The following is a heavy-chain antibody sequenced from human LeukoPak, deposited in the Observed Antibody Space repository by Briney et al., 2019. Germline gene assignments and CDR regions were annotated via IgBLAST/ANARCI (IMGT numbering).Heavy chain of an antibody. Sequence: QTGGSLRLSCAASGFTFSSYAMHWVRQAPGKGLEWVAVISYDGSNKYYADSVKGRFTISRDTSKNTLYLQMNSLRAEDTAVYYCAREVYGDYNYGYDYWGQGTLVTVSS. J-gene: IGHJ4*02. CDR1: GFTFSSYA. CDR2: ISYDGSNK. CDR3: AREVYGDYNYGYDY. V-gene: IGHV3-30*14. D-gene: IGHD4-17*01.